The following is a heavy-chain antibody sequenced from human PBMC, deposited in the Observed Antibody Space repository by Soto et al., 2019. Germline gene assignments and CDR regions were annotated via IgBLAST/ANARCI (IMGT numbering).Heavy chain of an antibody. D-gene: IGHD5-12*01. CDR3: ARAGYSGYDYEVRFDY. J-gene: IGHJ4*02. CDR1: GYTFTSYS. CDR2: INAGNGNT. Sequence: ASVKVSCKASGYTFTSYSMHWVGQAPRQRLEWMGWINAGNGNTKYSQKFQGRVTITRDTSTSTAYMELSSLRSEDTAVYYCARAGYSGYDYEVRFDYWGQGTLVTVSS. V-gene: IGHV1-3*01.